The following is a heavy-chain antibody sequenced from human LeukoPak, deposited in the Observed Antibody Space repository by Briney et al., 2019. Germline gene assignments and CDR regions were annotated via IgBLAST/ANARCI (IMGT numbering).Heavy chain of an antibody. V-gene: IGHV3-23*01. CDR2: ISGSGGST. CDR3: AKVLNWNFAYFDY. J-gene: IGHJ4*02. CDR1: GFTFSSYA. D-gene: IGHD1-1*01. Sequence: GGSLRLSCAASGFTFSSYAMSWVRQAPGKGLEGVSAISGSGGSTYYADSVKGRFTISRDNSKNTLYLQMNSLRAEDTAVYYCAKVLNWNFAYFDYWGQGTLVTVSS.